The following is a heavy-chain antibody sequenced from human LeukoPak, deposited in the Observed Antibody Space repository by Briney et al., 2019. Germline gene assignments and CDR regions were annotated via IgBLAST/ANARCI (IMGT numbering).Heavy chain of an antibody. CDR1: GFSVRSNY. CDR3: ARDRRQIRGMNGDEDAFDI. CDR2: IYSDGTI. Sequence: GESLRLSCAASGFSVRSNYNSWGRQDPGKGLEWVLRIYSDGTIFPAASVKGRFTMSRDNSRTNLDLQMNSLSVEDTAVYLCARDRRQIRGMNGDEDAFDIWGQGTMVTVSS. J-gene: IGHJ3*02. D-gene: IGHD1-1*01. V-gene: IGHV3-53*01.